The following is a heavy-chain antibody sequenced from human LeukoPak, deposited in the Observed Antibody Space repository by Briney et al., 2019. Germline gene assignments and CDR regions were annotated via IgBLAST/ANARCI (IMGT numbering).Heavy chain of an antibody. CDR1: GGSISTYY. J-gene: IGHJ5*02. D-gene: IGHD2-2*01. V-gene: IGHV4-4*07. Sequence: SVTLSLTCTVSGGSISTYYCNWLRQPAGKGLEWIGRISTTGTTNYNPSLKGRVTISVDTSKNQFSLKLSSVTAADTAVYYCARGGRLYCSSTSCRPNWFDPWGQGTLVTVSS. CDR2: ISTTGTT. CDR3: ARGGRLYCSSTSCRPNWFDP.